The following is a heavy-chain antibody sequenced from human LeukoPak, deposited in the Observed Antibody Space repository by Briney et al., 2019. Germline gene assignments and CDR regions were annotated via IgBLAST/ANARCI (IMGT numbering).Heavy chain of an antibody. J-gene: IGHJ5*01. D-gene: IGHD4-23*01. CDR2: SNAGNGNT. V-gene: IGHV1-3*02. CDR1: GYTFTSYA. CDR3: ARGPNKSDGGNSGSAWFDS. Sequence: ASVKVSCKASGYTFTSYAMHWVRQAPGQRLEWMGWSNAGNGNTKYSQEFQGRVTITRDTSASTTYMELSSLRSEDMAVYYCARGPNKSDGGNSGSAWFDSWGQGTLVTVSS.